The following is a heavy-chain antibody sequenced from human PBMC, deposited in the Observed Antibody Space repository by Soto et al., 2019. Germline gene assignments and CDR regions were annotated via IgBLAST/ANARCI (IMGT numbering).Heavy chain of an antibody. D-gene: IGHD3-10*01. CDR3: ASNYGSGYRAFDY. J-gene: IGHJ4*02. V-gene: IGHV1-69*02. CDR2: VNPIVSMS. CDR1: GDTFNFYS. Sequence: QVQLVQSGAEVKRPGSSVKVSCKASGDTFNFYSINWVRQAPGLGLEWMGRVNPIVSMSNYAQKFQGRVTMTADKSTSTAYMELRSLRSEDTAIYDCASNYGSGYRAFDYWGQGALGTVSS.